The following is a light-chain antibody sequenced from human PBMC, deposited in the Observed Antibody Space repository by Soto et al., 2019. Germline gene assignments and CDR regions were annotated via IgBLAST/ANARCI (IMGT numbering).Light chain of an antibody. CDR1: SSDFGFYNY. CDR3: SSYTTSSNPVL. CDR2: EVS. Sequence: QSVLTQPASVSGSPGQSITISCTGTSSDFGFYNYVSWYQHHPGKAPKLMIYEVSNRPSGVSYRFSGSKSGNTASLTISGLQAEDEAVYYYSSYTTSSNPVLFGGGTKLTVL. J-gene: IGLJ2*01. V-gene: IGLV2-14*01.